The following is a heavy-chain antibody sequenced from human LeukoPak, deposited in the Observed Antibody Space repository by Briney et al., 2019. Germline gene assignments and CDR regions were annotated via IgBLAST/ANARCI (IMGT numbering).Heavy chain of an antibody. J-gene: IGHJ4*02. CDR2: ISWNSGSI. Sequence: GGSLRLSCSASGFTFDDYAMHWVRQAPGKGLEWVSGISWNSGSIGYADSVKGRFTISRDNAKNSLYLQMNSLRAEGTALYYCAKGGQYYYDSSGYYYFDYWGQGTLVTVSS. CDR1: GFTFDDYA. CDR3: AKGGQYYYDSSGYYYFDY. V-gene: IGHV3-9*01. D-gene: IGHD3-22*01.